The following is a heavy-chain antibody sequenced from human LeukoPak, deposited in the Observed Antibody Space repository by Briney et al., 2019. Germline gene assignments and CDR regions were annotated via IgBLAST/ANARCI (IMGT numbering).Heavy chain of an antibody. V-gene: IGHV1-18*01. CDR2: ISAYNGNT. J-gene: IGHJ6*02. Sequence: GASVKVSCKASGYSFTTYGISWVRQAPEQGLEWLGWISAYNGNTNYAQKFQGRVTMTTDTSTSTVYMELRSLRSDDTAVYYCARVCDSRDHTYYYGMDVWGQGTTVTVSS. D-gene: IGHD3-22*01. CDR3: ARVCDSRDHTYYYGMDV. CDR1: GYSFTTYG.